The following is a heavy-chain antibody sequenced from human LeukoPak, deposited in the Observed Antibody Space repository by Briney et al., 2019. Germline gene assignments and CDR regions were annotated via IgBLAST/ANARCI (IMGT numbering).Heavy chain of an antibody. J-gene: IGHJ4*02. CDR2: IYYSGST. CDR1: GGSISSYY. V-gene: IGHV4-59*01. Sequence: SETLSLTCTVSGGSISSYYWSWIRQPPGKGLEWIGYIYYSGSTNYNPSLKSRVTISVDTSKNQFSLKLSSVTAADTAVYYCATGPSHTTDFDYWGQGTLVTVSS. CDR3: ATGPSHTTDFDY. D-gene: IGHD4-17*01.